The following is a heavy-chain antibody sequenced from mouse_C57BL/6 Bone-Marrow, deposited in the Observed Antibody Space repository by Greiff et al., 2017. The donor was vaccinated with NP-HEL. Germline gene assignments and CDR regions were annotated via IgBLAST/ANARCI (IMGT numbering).Heavy chain of an antibody. V-gene: IGHV6-6*01. CDR2: IRNKANNHAT. J-gene: IGHJ3*01. CDR1: GFTFSDAW. D-gene: IGHD2-4*01. Sequence: EVKLVESGGGLVQPGGSMKLSCAASGFTFSDAWMDWVRQSPEKGLEWVAEIRNKANNHATYYAESVKGRFTISRDDSKSSVYLQMNSLRAEDTGIYYCTRRVPIYYDYPSWFAYWGQGTLVTVSA. CDR3: TRRVPIYYDYPSWFAY.